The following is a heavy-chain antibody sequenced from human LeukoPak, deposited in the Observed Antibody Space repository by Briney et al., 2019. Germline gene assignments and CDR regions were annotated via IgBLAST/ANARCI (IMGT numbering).Heavy chain of an antibody. Sequence: GGSLRLSCAASGFTVSSNYMSWVRQAPGKGLEWASIIYSDGSTLYADSVKGRFTISRDNSNNTLYLQMSSLRAEDTAVYYCAILRSASWFYFDQWGQGTLVTVSS. V-gene: IGHV3-66*04. J-gene: IGHJ4*02. CDR2: IYSDGST. CDR3: AILRSASWFYFDQ. CDR1: GFTVSSNY. D-gene: IGHD6-13*01.